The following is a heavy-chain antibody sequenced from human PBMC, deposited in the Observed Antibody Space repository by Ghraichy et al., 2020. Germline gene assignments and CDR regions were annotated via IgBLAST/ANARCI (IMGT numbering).Heavy chain of an antibody. CDR1: GFSLSTSGVG. J-gene: IGHJ6*02. V-gene: IGHV2-5*02. CDR2: IYWDDDK. CDR3: AHSNGDFIAVAGQKYYYYGMDV. Sequence: SGPTLVKPTQTLTLTCTFSGFSLSTSGVGVGWIRQPPGKALEWLALIYWDDDKRYSPSLKSRLTITKDTSKNQVVLTMTNMDPVDTATYYCAHSNGDFIAVAGQKYYYYGMDVWGQGTTVTVSS. D-gene: IGHD6-19*01.